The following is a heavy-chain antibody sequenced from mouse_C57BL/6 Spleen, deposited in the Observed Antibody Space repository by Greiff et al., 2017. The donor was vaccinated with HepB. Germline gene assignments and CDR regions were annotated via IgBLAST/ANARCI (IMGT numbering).Heavy chain of an antibody. CDR1: GFNIKNTY. CDR2: IDPANGNT. CDR3: ARSGYYGSSPYYYAMDY. Sequence: VQLQQSVAELVRPGASVKLSCAASGFNIKNTYMHWVKQRPEQGLEWIGRIDPANGNTKYAPKFQGKATITADTSSNTAYLQLSSLTSEDTAIYYCARSGYYGSSPYYYAMDYWGQGTSVTVSS. J-gene: IGHJ4*01. D-gene: IGHD1-1*01. V-gene: IGHV14-3*01.